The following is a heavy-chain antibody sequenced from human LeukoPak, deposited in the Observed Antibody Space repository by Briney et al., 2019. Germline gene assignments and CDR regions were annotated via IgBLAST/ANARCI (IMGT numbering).Heavy chain of an antibody. D-gene: IGHD2-2*02. J-gene: IGHJ4*02. CDR1: GGSISSSSYY. CDR3: ARSICSSTSCYTGDDY. Sequence: SETLSLTCTVSGGSISSSSYYWGWIRQPPGKGLEWIGSIYYSGSTYYNPSLKSRVTISVDTSKNQFSLKLSSVTAADTAVCYCARSICSSTSCYTGDDYWGQGTLVTVSS. V-gene: IGHV4-39*01. CDR2: IYYSGST.